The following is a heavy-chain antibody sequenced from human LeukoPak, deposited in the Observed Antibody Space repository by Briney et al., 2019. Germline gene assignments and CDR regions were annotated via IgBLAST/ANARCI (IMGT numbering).Heavy chain of an antibody. J-gene: IGHJ4*02. CDR1: GFTFSSYA. D-gene: IGHD1-26*01. Sequence: GGSLRLSCAASGFTFSSYAMSWVRQAPGKGLEWVSSITSSGAATYYADSVKGRFTISRDNSDNTLYLQMNSLRAEDTAVYYCARDHDSGTYYGYWGQGTLVTVSS. V-gene: IGHV3-23*01. CDR3: ARDHDSGTYYGY. CDR2: ITSSGAAT.